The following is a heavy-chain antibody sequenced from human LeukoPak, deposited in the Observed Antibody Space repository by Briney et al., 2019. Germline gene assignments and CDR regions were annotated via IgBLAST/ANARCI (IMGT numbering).Heavy chain of an antibody. D-gene: IGHD4-17*01. Sequence: SETLSLTCTVSGGSTSSYYWSWIRQPPGKGLEWIGYIYYSGSTNYNPSLKSRVTISVDTSKNQFSLKLSSVTAADTAVYYCARGKRDYGYYFDYWGQGTLVTVSS. J-gene: IGHJ4*02. CDR2: IYYSGST. CDR3: ARGKRDYGYYFDY. V-gene: IGHV4-59*01. CDR1: GGSTSSYY.